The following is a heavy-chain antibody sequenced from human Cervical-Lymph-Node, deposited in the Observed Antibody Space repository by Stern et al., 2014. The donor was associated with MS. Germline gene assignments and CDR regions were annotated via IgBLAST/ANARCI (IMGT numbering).Heavy chain of an antibody. Sequence: QVQLQESGPGLVKPSQTLSLTCSVSGGSISSGTYFWTWIRKHPGKGLEWIGYVYYTGSTYYNPSLESRVGISIDTSQNQFSLNLKSVTAADTAVYYCAAARRVVRGVAHGYYGMDVWGQGTTVTVSS. CDR2: VYYTGST. D-gene: IGHD3-10*01. V-gene: IGHV4-31*03. CDR1: GGSISSGTYF. J-gene: IGHJ6*02. CDR3: AAARRVVRGVAHGYYGMDV.